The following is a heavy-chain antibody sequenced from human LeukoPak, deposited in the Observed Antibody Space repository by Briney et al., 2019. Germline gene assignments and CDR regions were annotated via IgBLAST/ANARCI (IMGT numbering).Heavy chain of an antibody. CDR2: IIPIFGTA. CDR3: AREVSCGGDCSGGAFAALDI. J-gene: IGHJ3*02. Sequence: SSVKVSCKASGGTFSSYAISWVRQAPGQGLEWVGGIIPIFGTANYAQKFQGRVTITTDESTSTAYMELSSLRSEDTAVYYCAREVSCGGDCSGGAFAALDIWGQGTMVTVSS. D-gene: IGHD2-21*02. CDR1: GGTFSSYA. V-gene: IGHV1-69*05.